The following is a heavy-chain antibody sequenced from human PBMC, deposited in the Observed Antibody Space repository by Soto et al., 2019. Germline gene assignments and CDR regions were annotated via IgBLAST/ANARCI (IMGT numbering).Heavy chain of an antibody. CDR3: ARSESSSGWYDY. J-gene: IGHJ4*02. CDR1: GYTFTGYY. D-gene: IGHD6-19*01. V-gene: IGHV1-2*02. CDR2: INPNSGGT. Sequence: ASVKVSCKASGYTFTGYYMHWVRQAPGQGLEWMGWINPNSGGTNYAQKFQGRVTMARDTSISTAYMELSRLTSDDTAVYYCARSESSSGWYDYWGQGTLVTVSS.